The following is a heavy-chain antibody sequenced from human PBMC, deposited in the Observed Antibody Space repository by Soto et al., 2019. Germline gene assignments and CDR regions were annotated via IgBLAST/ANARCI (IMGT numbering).Heavy chain of an antibody. CDR2: ISGSGGST. V-gene: IGHV3-23*01. D-gene: IGHD3-9*01. Sequence: GGSLRLSCAASGFTFSSYAMSWVRQAPGKGLEWVSAISGSGGSTYYADSVKGRFTISRDNSKNTLYLQMNSLRAEDTAVYSCAKDYNILTGYSYFDYWGQGTLVTVSS. CDR3: AKDYNILTGYSYFDY. CDR1: GFTFSSYA. J-gene: IGHJ4*02.